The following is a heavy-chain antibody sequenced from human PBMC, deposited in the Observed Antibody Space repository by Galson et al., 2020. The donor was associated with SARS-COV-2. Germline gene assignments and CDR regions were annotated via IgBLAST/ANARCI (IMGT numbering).Heavy chain of an antibody. D-gene: IGHD6-19*01. CDR1: GGSVSRSSSF. J-gene: IGHJ4*02. CDR2: LQYSGST. CDR3: ARGTSGWGSRSD. V-gene: IGHV4-39*01. Sequence: SETLSLTCTVPGGSVSRSSSFWGWIRQPPGKGLEWLGSLQYSGSTYYTPSLKRRVTMSVDTSQNQFSLKLSSVTAADTALYYCARGTSGWGSRSDWGQGTLGTVSS.